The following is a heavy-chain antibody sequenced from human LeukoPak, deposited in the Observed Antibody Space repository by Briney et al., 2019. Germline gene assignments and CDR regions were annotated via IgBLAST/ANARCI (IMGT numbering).Heavy chain of an antibody. CDR2: ISWNSGGI. Sequence: GGSLRLSCAASGFTFDDYAMHWVRQAPGKGLEWVSGISWNSGGIGYADSVKGRFTISRDNAKNSLYLQMNSLRAEDTAVYYCARTVWWLLDYWGQGTLVTVSS. J-gene: IGHJ4*02. D-gene: IGHD5-12*01. V-gene: IGHV3-9*01. CDR1: GFTFDDYA. CDR3: ARTVWWLLDY.